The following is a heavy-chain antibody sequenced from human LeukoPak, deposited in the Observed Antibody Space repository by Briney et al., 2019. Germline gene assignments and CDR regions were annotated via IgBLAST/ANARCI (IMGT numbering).Heavy chain of an antibody. J-gene: IGHJ4*02. CDR3: ARSGGSPFDF. CDR2: IYYSGST. V-gene: IGHV4-59*01. D-gene: IGHD5-12*01. CDR1: GGSISSYY. Sequence: SETLSLTCTVSGGSISSYYWSWIRQPPGKGLEWIGYIYYSGSTNYNPSLKSRVTISVDTSKNQFSLKLSSVTAADTAVYYCARSGGSPFDFGGQGTLVTVSS.